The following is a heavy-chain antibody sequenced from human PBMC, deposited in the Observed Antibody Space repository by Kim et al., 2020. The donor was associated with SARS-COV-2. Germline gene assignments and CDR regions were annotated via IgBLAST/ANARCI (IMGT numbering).Heavy chain of an antibody. V-gene: IGHV3-30*04. D-gene: IGHD3-3*01. CDR3: ARDEGDCWSGPSYYYYGMDV. J-gene: IGHJ6*02. CDR2: ISYDGSNK. CDR1: GFTFSSYA. Sequence: GGSLRLSCAASGFTFSSYAMHWVRQAPGKGLEWVAVISYDGSNKYYVDYLKGRFTISRDNSKNTLYLQMNSLRAEDTAVYYCARDEGDCWSGPSYYYYGMDVWGQGTTVTVSS.